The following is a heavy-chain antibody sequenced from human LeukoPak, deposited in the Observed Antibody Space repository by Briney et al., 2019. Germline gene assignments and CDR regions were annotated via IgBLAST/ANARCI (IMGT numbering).Heavy chain of an antibody. J-gene: IGHJ4*02. Sequence: GGSLRLSCAAAGFTFSDYYMSWIRQAPGEGREWISYVSGSEDNKYYADSVKGRFAISRDNAEKSLFLQMSNLRAEDTAVYYCARAGLSGHYIDYWGQGTLVTVSS. CDR3: ARAGLSGHYIDY. D-gene: IGHD1-26*01. CDR2: VSGSEDNK. V-gene: IGHV3-11*01. CDR1: GFTFSDYY.